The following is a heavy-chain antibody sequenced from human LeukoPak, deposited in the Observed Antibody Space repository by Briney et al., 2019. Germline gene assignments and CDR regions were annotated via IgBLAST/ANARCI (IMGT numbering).Heavy chain of an antibody. Sequence: ASVKVSCKASGYTFTTYYMHWVRQAPGQGLEWMGIINPSGGSTTYAQKFQGRVTMTRDTSTSTVYMDLSSLRSEDTAVYYCARALRFLEWLFLSEFDPWGQGTLVTVSS. CDR1: GYTFTTYY. J-gene: IGHJ5*02. CDR3: ARALRFLEWLFLSEFDP. CDR2: INPSGGST. V-gene: IGHV1-46*01. D-gene: IGHD3-3*01.